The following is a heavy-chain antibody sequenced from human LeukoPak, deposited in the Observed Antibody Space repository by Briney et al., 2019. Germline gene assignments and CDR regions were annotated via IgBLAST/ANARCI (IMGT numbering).Heavy chain of an antibody. J-gene: IGHJ4*02. Sequence: SETLSLTCTVSGVSISSYYWSWIRQPPGKGLELIAYISNSGSTNYNPSLKSRVTISVDTSKNHFSPKLSSVTAADTAIYFCARRGFFDFCGQGTLVTVSS. CDR1: GVSISSYY. CDR3: ARRGFFDF. CDR2: ISNSGST. V-gene: IGHV4-59*08.